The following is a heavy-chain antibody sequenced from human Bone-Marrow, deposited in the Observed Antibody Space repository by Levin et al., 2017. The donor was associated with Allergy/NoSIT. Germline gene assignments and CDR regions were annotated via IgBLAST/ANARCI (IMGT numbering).Heavy chain of an antibody. CDR1: GFTFSSYW. V-gene: IGHV3-7*01. CDR3: AKIDYGDYYDY. J-gene: IGHJ4*02. CDR2: IKQDGSEK. Sequence: GGSLRLSCAASGFTFSSYWMSWVRQAPGKGLEWVANIKQDGSEKYYVDSVKGRFTISRDNAKNSLYLQMNSLRAEDTAVYYCAKIDYGDYYDYWGQGTLVTVSS. D-gene: IGHD4-17*01.